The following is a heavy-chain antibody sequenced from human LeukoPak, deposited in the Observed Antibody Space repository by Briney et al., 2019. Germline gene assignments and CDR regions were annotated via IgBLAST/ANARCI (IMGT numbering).Heavy chain of an antibody. CDR3: ARGRRLIAAAGPFDY. Sequence: SETLSLTCSVSGDYINNPTYYWGWIRQPPGKGLEWIGSMHNSGSAYYNPSVKSRVTISVDTSKKQFSVKLNSVTAADTAVYYCARGRRLIAAAGPFDYWGQGTLVTVSS. J-gene: IGHJ4*02. CDR2: MHNSGSA. CDR1: GDYINNPTYY. D-gene: IGHD6-13*01. V-gene: IGHV4-39*01.